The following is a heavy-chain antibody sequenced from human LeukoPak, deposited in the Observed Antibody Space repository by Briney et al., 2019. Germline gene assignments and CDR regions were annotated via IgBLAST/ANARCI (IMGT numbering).Heavy chain of an antibody. Sequence: SETLSLTCTVSGGSISSYYWSWIRQPPGKGLEWIGYIYYSGSTNYNPSLKSRVTISVDTSKNQFSLRLSSVTAADTAVYYCARADYGDYFDWFDPWGQGTLVTVSS. CDR2: IYYSGST. J-gene: IGHJ5*02. V-gene: IGHV4-59*01. CDR1: GGSISSYY. CDR3: ARADYGDYFDWFDP. D-gene: IGHD4-17*01.